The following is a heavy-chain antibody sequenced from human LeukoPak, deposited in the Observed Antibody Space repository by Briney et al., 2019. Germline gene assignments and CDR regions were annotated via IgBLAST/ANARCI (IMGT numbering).Heavy chain of an antibody. V-gene: IGHV4-34*01. CDR3: ARTETVTHPFDY. CDR1: GGSFSGYY. Sequence: SETLSLTCAVCGGSFSGYYWSWIRQPPGKGLEWIGEINHSGSTNYNPSLKSRVTISVDTSKNQFSLKLSSVTAADTAVYYCARTETVTHPFDYWGQGTLVTVSS. D-gene: IGHD4-11*01. CDR2: INHSGST. J-gene: IGHJ4*02.